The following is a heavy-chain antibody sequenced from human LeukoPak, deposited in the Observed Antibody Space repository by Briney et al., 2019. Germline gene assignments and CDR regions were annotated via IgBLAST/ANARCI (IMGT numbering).Heavy chain of an antibody. CDR2: IYYSGST. V-gene: IGHV4-39*01. Sequence: TSETLSLTCAVSGGSISSNSYYWGWIRQPPGKGLEWIGSIYYSGSTYYNPSLKSRVTISVDTSKNQFSLKLSSVTAADTAVYYCARIRSRQHGIYYMDVWGKGTTVTISS. CDR1: GGSISSNSYY. CDR3: ARIRSRQHGIYYMDV. J-gene: IGHJ6*03. D-gene: IGHD6-13*01.